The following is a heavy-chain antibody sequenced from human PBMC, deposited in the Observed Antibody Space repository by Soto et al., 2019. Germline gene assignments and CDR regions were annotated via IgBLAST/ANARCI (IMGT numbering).Heavy chain of an antibody. V-gene: IGHV4-31*03. CDR3: ARDAGETIFGVVIRYFDY. Sequence: SETLSLTCTVSGGSISSGGYYWSWIRQHPGKGLEWIGYIYYSGSTYYNPSLKSRVTISVDTSKNQFSLKLSSVTAADTAVYYCARDAGETIFGVVIRYFDYWGQGTLVTVSS. J-gene: IGHJ4*02. CDR1: GGSISSGGYY. CDR2: IYYSGST. D-gene: IGHD3-3*01.